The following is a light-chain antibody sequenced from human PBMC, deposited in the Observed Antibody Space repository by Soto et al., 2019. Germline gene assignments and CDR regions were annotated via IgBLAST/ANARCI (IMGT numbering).Light chain of an antibody. J-gene: IGKJ4*01. CDR3: QQRPTCHT. CDR2: DAS. Sequence: ELVLTQSPATLSLSPGERATLSFRASQSVSSYLASYQQTPGQAPRLLIYDASNRATAIPARFSGRGSGTDFTLIISSFEPEDFAVYSCQQRPTCHTFGGKTKMDIK. CDR1: QSVSSY. V-gene: IGKV3-11*01.